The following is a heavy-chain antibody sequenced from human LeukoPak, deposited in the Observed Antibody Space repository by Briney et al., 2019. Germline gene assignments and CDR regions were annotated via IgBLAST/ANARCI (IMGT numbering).Heavy chain of an antibody. D-gene: IGHD2-15*01. CDR2: ISSSSSYI. J-gene: IGHJ4*02. CDR1: GFTFSSYS. Sequence: AGGSLRLSCAASGFTFSSYSMNWVRQAPGKGLEWVSSISSSSSYIYYADSVKGRFTISRDNSKNTLYLQMNSLRAEDTAVYYCAKDQGSSLRDVPFDYWGQGTLVTVSS. CDR3: AKDQGSSLRDVPFDY. V-gene: IGHV3-21*04.